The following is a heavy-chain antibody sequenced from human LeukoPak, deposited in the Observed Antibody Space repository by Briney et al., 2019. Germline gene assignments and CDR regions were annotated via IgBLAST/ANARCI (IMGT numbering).Heavy chain of an antibody. J-gene: IGHJ6*03. D-gene: IGHD3-3*01. V-gene: IGHV1-8*01. CDR3: ARARRITIFGVALRPYYMDV. CDR2: MNPNSGNT. CDR1: GYTFSSYD. Sequence: ASVKVSCKASGYTFSSYDINWVRQATGQGLEWMGWMNPNSGNTGYAQKFQGRVTMTRNTSISTAYMELSSLRSEDTAVYYCARARRITIFGVALRPYYMDVWGKGTTVTVSS.